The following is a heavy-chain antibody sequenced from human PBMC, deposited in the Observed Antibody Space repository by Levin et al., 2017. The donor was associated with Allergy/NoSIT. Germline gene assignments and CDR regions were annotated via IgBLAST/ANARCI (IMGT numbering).Heavy chain of an antibody. CDR2: IDPTNSYT. CDR1: GYTFTTYW. V-gene: IGHV5-10-1*01. Sequence: GESLKISCKGSGYTFTTYWITWVRQMPGKGLEWMGRIDPTNSYTNYSPSFQGHVTISADKSISTAYLQWSSLKASDTAMYYCARLTDYSNYIWFDRWVQGTLVTVSS. D-gene: IGHD4-11*01. CDR3: ARLTDYSNYIWFDR. J-gene: IGHJ5*02.